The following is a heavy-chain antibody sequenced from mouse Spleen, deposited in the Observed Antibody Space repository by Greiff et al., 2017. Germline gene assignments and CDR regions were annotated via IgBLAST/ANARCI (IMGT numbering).Heavy chain of an antibody. Sequence: QVQLQQSGPELVKPGASVKISCKASGYAFSSSWMNWVKQRPGKGLEWIGRIYPGDGDTNYNGKFKGKATLTADKSSSTAYMQLSSLTSEDSAVYFCARSGAGTDYFDYWGQGTTLTVSS. CDR3: ARSGAGTDYFDY. D-gene: IGHD4-1*01. CDR1: GYAFSSSW. CDR2: IYPGDGDT. J-gene: IGHJ2*01. V-gene: IGHV1-82*01.